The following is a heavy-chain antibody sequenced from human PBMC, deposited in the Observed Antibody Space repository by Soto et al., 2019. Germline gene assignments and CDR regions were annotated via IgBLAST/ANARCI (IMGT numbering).Heavy chain of an antibody. CDR1: GFNFSYNA. CDR3: ARATYYDFWSGQIYYYGMDV. Sequence: GGSLRLSCVASGFNFSYNAMSWVRQAPGKGLEWVAVISYDGSNKYYADSVKGRFTISRDNSKNTLYLQMNSLRAEDTAVYYCARATYYDFWSGQIYYYGMDVWGQGTTVTVSS. CDR2: ISYDGSNK. V-gene: IGHV3-30-3*01. J-gene: IGHJ6*02. D-gene: IGHD3-3*01.